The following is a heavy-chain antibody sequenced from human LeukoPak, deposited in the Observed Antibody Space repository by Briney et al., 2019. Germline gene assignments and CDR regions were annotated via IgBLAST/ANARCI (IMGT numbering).Heavy chain of an antibody. CDR1: RYHFTSYW. J-gene: IGHJ2*01. V-gene: IGHV5-51*01. CDR2: IYPGDSDT. CDR3: ARPRGGRHYWYFDL. Sequence: GESLQISCKGSRYHFTSYWIGWVRQMPGKGLEWMGIIYPGDSDTSYSPSFQGQVTISADKSISTAYLQWSSLKASDTAMYYCARPRGGRHYWYFDLWGRGTLVTVSS. D-gene: IGHD3-16*01.